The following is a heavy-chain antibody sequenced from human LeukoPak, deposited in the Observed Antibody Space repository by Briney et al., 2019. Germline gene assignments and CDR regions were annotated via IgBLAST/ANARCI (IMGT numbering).Heavy chain of an antibody. CDR3: ARDQQDIVVLDV. J-gene: IGHJ6*04. D-gene: IGHD2-15*01. V-gene: IGHV3-23*01. CDR2: ISGSGGST. CDR1: GFTFSSYA. Sequence: GSLRLSCAASGFTFSSYAMSWVRQAPGKGLEWVSAISGSGGSTYYADSVKGRFTISRDNSKNTLYLQMNSLRAEDTAVYYCARDQQDIVVLDVWGKGTTVTVSS.